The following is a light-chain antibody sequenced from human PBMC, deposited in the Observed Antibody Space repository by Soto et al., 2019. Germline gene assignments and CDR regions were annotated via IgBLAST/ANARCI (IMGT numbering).Light chain of an antibody. CDR2: GAS. V-gene: IGKV3-20*01. J-gene: IGKJ1*01. CDR1: ESVASNY. Sequence: EIVLTQSPGTLSLSPGEGATLSCRASESVASNYLAWYQQKPGQAPRLLFYGASIRATGIPDRFSGSGSGTDFTLTLTRLQPEDFEVYYCQQYGRSQWKSGKGTKVDI. CDR3: QQYGRSQWK.